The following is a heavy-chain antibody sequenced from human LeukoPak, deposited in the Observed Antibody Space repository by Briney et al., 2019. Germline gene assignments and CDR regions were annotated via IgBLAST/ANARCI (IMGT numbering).Heavy chain of an antibody. V-gene: IGHV4-38-2*02. CDR2: IYHSGST. CDR3: ARRTTYFGWIPSESPSCFDY. J-gene: IGHJ4*02. CDR1: GFSISSDY. Sequence: SETLSLTCTVSGFSISSDYWGWIRQPPGKGLEWIANIYHSGSTFYNPSLKSRVTISVDTSKNQISLKLSSVTAADTAVYYCARRTTYFGWIPSESPSCFDYWGQGTLVTVSS. D-gene: IGHD3-9*01.